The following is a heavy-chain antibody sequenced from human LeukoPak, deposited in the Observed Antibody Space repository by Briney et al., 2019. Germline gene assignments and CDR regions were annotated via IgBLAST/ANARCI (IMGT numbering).Heavy chain of an antibody. CDR1: GFTFSNAW. CDR2: IYHSGST. J-gene: IGHJ4*02. V-gene: IGHV4-4*02. Sequence: GSLRLSCAASGFTFSNAWMSWVRQPPGKGLEWIGEIYHSGSTNYNPSLKSRVTISVDKSKNQFSLKLSSVTAADTAVYYCASRLYSSARNFDYWGQGTLVTVSS. CDR3: ASRLYSSARNFDY. D-gene: IGHD6-19*01.